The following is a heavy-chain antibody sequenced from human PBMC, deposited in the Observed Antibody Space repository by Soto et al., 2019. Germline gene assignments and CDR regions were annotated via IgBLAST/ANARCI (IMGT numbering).Heavy chain of an antibody. CDR2: IFFSGST. CDR1: GGSIRSGDNY. CDR3: ARRLYYDSSGFEGGGMDV. D-gene: IGHD3-22*01. J-gene: IGHJ6*02. V-gene: IGHV4-39*01. Sequence: SETLSLTCTVSGGSIRSGDNYWSWIRQPPGKGFELIGFIFFSGSTYYNPSLKSRVTISVDTSKNQFSLKLSSVTAADTAVYYCARRLYYDSSGFEGGGMDVWGQGTTVTVSS.